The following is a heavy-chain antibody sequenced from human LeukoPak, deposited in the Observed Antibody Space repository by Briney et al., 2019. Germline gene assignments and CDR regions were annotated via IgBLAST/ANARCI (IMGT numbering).Heavy chain of an antibody. CDR1: GFTFSSYG. CDR2: ISYDGSNK. D-gene: IGHD3-22*01. CDR3: AKAPCGLYDSGGYYYFH. V-gene: IGHV3-30*18. Sequence: GSLRLSCAASGFTFSSYGMHWVRQAPRKGLEWVAVISYDGSNKYYADSVKGRFTISRDNSKNTLYLQMNSLRAEDTAVYYCAKAPCGLYDSGGYYYFHWGQGTLVTVSS. J-gene: IGHJ4*02.